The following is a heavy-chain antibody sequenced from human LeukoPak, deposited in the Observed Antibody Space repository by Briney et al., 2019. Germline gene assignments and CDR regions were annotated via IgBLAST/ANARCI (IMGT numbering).Heavy chain of an antibody. Sequence: SVKVSCKASGGTFSSYAISWVRQAPGQGLEWMGGIIPIFDTANYAQKFQGRVTITTDESTSTAYMELSSLRSEDTAVYYCARSASYSNYGAYYYYYMDVWGKGTTVTVSS. CDR3: ARSASYSNYGAYYYYYMDV. CDR2: IIPIFDTA. V-gene: IGHV1-69*05. D-gene: IGHD4-11*01. CDR1: GGTFSSYA. J-gene: IGHJ6*03.